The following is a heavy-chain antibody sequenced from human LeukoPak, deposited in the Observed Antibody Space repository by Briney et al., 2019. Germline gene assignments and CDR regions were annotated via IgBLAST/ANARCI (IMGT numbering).Heavy chain of an antibody. Sequence: SXTLSLTCTVSGGSISSYYWSWIRQPPGKGLEWIGYIYYTGSTNYNPSLTSRVNISVDTSKNQFSLNLTSVTAADTAVYYCARWGSIAVARFDYWGQGTLVTVSS. CDR3: ARWGSIAVARFDY. D-gene: IGHD6-6*01. CDR1: GGSISSYY. V-gene: IGHV4-59*01. J-gene: IGHJ4*02. CDR2: IYYTGST.